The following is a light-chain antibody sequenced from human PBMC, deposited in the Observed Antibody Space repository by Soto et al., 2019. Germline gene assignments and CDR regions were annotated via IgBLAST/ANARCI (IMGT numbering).Light chain of an antibody. Sequence: QSALTQPASVSGSPGQPITISCTGTSSDVGSYNYVSWFQQHPGKVPKLMIYEVSHRPSGVSDRFSGSKSGSTASLTISGLQAEDEADYYCTSFTNSYTWVFGGGTKLTVL. CDR2: EVS. V-gene: IGLV2-14*01. CDR3: TSFTNSYTWV. J-gene: IGLJ3*02. CDR1: SSDVGSYNY.